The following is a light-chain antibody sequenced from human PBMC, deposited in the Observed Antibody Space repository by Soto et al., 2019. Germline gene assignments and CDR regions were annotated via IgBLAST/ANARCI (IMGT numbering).Light chain of an antibody. J-gene: IGKJ5*01. CDR3: QQANSFPIS. Sequence: DIQMTQSPSTLSASVGDRVTITCRASQSIGSWLAWFQQKPGKAPKVLIYKASSLESGVPSRFSGSGSGTEFTLTISNLQPEDFATYYCQQANSFPISFGQGTRLEIK. V-gene: IGKV1-5*03. CDR1: QSIGSW. CDR2: KAS.